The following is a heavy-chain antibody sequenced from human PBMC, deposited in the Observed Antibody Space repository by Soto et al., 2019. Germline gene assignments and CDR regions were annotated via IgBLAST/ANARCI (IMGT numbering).Heavy chain of an antibody. D-gene: IGHD6-13*01. J-gene: IGHJ6*02. CDR1: GFTFSDYY. Sequence: QVQLVESGGGLVKPGGSLRLSCVDSGFTFSDYYMSWIRQAPGKGLEWVSYISSSDSTKYYADSVKGRFTISRDNAKNSLYLQMNSLRAEDTAVYYCARAGKASSWGYYGMDVWGQGTTATVSS. CDR3: ARAGKASSWGYYGMDV. CDR2: ISSSDSTK. V-gene: IGHV3-11*01.